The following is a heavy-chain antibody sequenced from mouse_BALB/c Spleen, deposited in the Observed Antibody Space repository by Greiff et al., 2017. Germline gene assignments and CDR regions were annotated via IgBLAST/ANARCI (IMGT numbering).Heavy chain of an antibody. CDR2: INPSSGYT. V-gene: IGHV1-4*02. J-gene: IGHJ4*01. CDR3: ARSEDSLLRLYAMDY. Sequence: QVQLKQSAAELARPGASVKMSCKASGYTFTSYTMHWVKQRPGQGLEWIGYINPSSGYTEYNQKFKDKTTLTADKSSSTAYMQLSSLTSEDSAVYYCARSEDSLLRLYAMDYWGQGTSVTVSS. D-gene: IGHD1-2*01. CDR1: GYTFTSYT.